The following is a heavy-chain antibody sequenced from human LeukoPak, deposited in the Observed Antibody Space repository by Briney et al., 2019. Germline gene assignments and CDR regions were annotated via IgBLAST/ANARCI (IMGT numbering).Heavy chain of an antibody. Sequence: SVKVSCKASGGTFSSYAISWVRQAPGQGLEWMGGIIPIFGTANYAQKFQGRVTLTTDESTSTAYMELSSLRSEDTAVYYCARDGPIRYDFWSGYYPGWFDPWGQGTLVTVSS. J-gene: IGHJ5*02. CDR3: ARDGPIRYDFWSGYYPGWFDP. CDR1: GGTFSSYA. CDR2: IIPIFGTA. D-gene: IGHD3-3*01. V-gene: IGHV1-69*05.